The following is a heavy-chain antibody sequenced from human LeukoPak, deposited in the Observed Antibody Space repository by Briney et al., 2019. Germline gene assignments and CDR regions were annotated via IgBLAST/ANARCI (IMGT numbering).Heavy chain of an antibody. J-gene: IGHJ4*02. Sequence: ERSLRLSCVAPGITFSFHGMHWVRQAPGKGLEWVTFISYDGSNKYYVDSVKGRFTISRDNSKNTLYLQMNSLRAEDTAMYYCALASSCRGCFDYWGQGTLVTVSS. CDR2: ISYDGSNK. CDR3: ALASSCRGCFDY. CDR1: GITFSFHG. V-gene: IGHV3-30*03. D-gene: IGHD2-2*01.